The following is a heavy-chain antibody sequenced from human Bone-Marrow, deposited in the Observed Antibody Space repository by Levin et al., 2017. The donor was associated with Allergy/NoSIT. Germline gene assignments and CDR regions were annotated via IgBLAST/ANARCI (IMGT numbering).Heavy chain of an antibody. D-gene: IGHD4-23*01. CDR3: ARSKLNYDYGGFRQNFES. Sequence: KTSETLSLTCTVSRGSISSHYWSWIRQSAGKGLEWIGRVYTSGSTNYNPSLKSRVTMSLDTSKNQFSLKLTSLTAADTAVYYCARSKLNYDYGGFRQNFESWGQGKLATVSS. J-gene: IGHJ5*01. CDR1: RGSISSHY. V-gene: IGHV4-4*07. CDR2: VYTSGST.